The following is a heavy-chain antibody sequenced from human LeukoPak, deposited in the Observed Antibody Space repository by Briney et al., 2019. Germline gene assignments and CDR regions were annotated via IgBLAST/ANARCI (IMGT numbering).Heavy chain of an antibody. CDR2: ISSSSSYI. D-gene: IGHD2-2*01. CDR1: GFPFSTYS. Sequence: GGSLRLSCAASGFPFSTYSMNWVRQAPGKGLEWVSFISSSSSYIYYADSVKGRFTISRDNAKNSMYLQMNSLRAEDTAVYYCAKDLGYCSSTSCYYAFDIWGQGTMVTVSS. CDR3: AKDLGYCSSTSCYYAFDI. J-gene: IGHJ3*02. V-gene: IGHV3-21*01.